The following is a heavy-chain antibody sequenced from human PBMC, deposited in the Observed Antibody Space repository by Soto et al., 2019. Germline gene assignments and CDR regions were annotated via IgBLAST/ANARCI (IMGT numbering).Heavy chain of an antibody. CDR2: ISGSGTGT. D-gene: IGHD3-22*01. CDR3: AKDAPGSGYLSDY. CDR1: GFTFSIYD. Sequence: PGGSLRLSCAASGFTFSIYDMSWVRQAPGKGLEWAATISGSGTGTTYADSVRGRFTISRDNSKNTLYLQMNRPRAEDTAVYYCAKDAPGSGYLSDYWGRGTLVTVSS. V-gene: IGHV3-23*01. J-gene: IGHJ4*02.